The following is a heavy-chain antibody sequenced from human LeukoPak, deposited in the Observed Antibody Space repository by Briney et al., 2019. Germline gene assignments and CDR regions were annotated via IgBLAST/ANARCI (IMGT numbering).Heavy chain of an antibody. Sequence: ASVKVSCKASGYTFTSYGISWVRQAPGQGLEWMGWISAYNGNTNYAQKLQGRVTMTTDTSTSTAYMELRSLRSDDTAVYYCARGPCTNGVCYLSLSYYYYMDVWGKGTTVTVSS. CDR1: GYTFTSYG. CDR2: ISAYNGNT. V-gene: IGHV1-18*01. J-gene: IGHJ6*03. CDR3: ARGPCTNGVCYLSLSYYYYMDV. D-gene: IGHD2-8*01.